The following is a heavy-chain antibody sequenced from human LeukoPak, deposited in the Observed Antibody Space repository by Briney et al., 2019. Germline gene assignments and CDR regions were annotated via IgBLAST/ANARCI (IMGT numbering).Heavy chain of an antibody. Sequence: SETLSLTCTVSGGSISSYYWSWIRQPPGKGLEWIGYIYYSGSTNYNPFLKSRVTISVDTSKNQFSLKLSSATAADTAVYYCARGMEYYYDSSGYSPNDVFDIWGQGTMVTVSS. D-gene: IGHD3-22*01. CDR2: IYYSGST. CDR1: GGSISSYY. V-gene: IGHV4-59*01. CDR3: ARGMEYYYDSSGYSPNDVFDI. J-gene: IGHJ3*02.